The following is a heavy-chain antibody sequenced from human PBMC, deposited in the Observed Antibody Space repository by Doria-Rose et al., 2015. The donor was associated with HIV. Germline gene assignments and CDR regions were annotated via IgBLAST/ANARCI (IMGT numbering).Heavy chain of an antibody. Sequence: SGPVLVRPTETLTLTCTVSGVSLSSPGMGVSWIRQPPGKALEWLANIFSDDERSYKTSQKSRLTISRGTSKSQVVLTMPDMDPVDTATYYCARIKSSRWYHKYYFDFWGQGTLVIVSA. V-gene: IGHV2-26*01. J-gene: IGHJ4*02. CDR3: ARIKSSRWYHKYYFDF. D-gene: IGHD6-13*01. CDR1: GVSLSSPGMG. CDR2: IFSDDER.